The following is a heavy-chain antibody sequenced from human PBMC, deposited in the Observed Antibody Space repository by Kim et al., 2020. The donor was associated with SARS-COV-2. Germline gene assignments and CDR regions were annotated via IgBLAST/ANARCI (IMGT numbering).Heavy chain of an antibody. J-gene: IGHJ3*02. Sequence: GGSLRLSCAASGFTFSSYSMNWVRQAPGKGLEWVSYISSSSSTIYYADSVKGRFTISRDNAQNSLYLQMNSLRDEDTAVYYCVVYDILTGYSLGAFDIWGRGTMVTVSS. CDR2: ISSSSSTI. CDR1: GFTFSSYS. CDR3: VVYDILTGYSLGAFDI. V-gene: IGHV3-48*02. D-gene: IGHD3-9*01.